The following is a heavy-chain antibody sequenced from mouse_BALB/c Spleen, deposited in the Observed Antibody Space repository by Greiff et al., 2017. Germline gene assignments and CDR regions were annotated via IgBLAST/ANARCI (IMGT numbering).Heavy chain of an antibody. D-gene: IGHD1-1*01. Sequence: EVMLVESGGGLVKPGGSLKLSCAASGFTFSSYAMSWVRQSPEKRLEWVAEISSGGSYTYYPDTVTGRFTISRDNAKNTLYLEMSSLRSEDTAMYYCAREELLRPFDYWGQGTTLTVSS. CDR2: ISSGGSYT. CDR3: AREELLRPFDY. V-gene: IGHV5-9-4*01. J-gene: IGHJ2*01. CDR1: GFTFSSYA.